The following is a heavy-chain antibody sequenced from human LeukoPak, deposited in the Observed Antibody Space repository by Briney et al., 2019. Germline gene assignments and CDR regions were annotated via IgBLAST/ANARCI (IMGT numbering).Heavy chain of an antibody. D-gene: IGHD3-10*02. Sequence: GGSLRLSCAASGFIFSDYSMNWVRQAPGKGLEWVSYISSSGSTIYYADSVKGRFTISRDNAKNSLYLQMNSLRAEDTAVYYCAELGITMIGGVWGKGTTVTISS. CDR1: GFIFSDYS. J-gene: IGHJ6*04. CDR2: ISSSGSTI. V-gene: IGHV3-48*04. CDR3: AELGITMIGGV.